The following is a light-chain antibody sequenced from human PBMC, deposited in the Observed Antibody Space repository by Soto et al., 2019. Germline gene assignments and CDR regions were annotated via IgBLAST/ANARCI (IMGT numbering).Light chain of an antibody. J-gene: IGLJ1*01. Sequence: ALTQPRSVSGSPGQSVTISCTGTSSDVGGYNYVSWYQQHPGKAPKLMIFEVTRRPSGVPDRFSGSKSGNTASLTVSGLQAEDEADYYCSSYAGSNNFVFGSGTKVTVL. CDR2: EVT. V-gene: IGLV2-8*01. CDR1: SSDVGGYNY. CDR3: SSYAGSNNFV.